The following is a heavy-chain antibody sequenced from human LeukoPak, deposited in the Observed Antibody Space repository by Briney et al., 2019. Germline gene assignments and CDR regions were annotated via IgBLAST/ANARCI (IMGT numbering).Heavy chain of an antibody. CDR2: ISSSSSTI. J-gene: IGHJ4*02. CDR3: ARDIYYDSSGYYGSVY. V-gene: IGHV3-48*04. CDR1: GFTFSSYS. D-gene: IGHD3-22*01. Sequence: GGSLRLSCAASGFTFSSYSMNWVRQAPGKGLEWVSYISSSSSTIYYADSVKGRFTISRDNAKNSLYLQMNSLRAEDTAVYYCARDIYYDSSGYYGSVYWGQGTLVAVSS.